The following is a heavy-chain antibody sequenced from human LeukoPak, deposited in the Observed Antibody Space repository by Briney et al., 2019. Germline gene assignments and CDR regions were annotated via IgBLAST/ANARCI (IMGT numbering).Heavy chain of an antibody. V-gene: IGHV1-2*02. CDR1: GYTFTCYY. CDR2: IIPNSGAT. D-gene: IGHD1-26*01. J-gene: IGHJ4*02. CDR3: ARQLGATSRDY. Sequence: ASVKVSCKASGYTFTCYYMHWVRQAPGQGLEWMGWIIPNSGATNYAQNFQGRVTMTRDTSISTAYMELNRLTSDDTAVYYCARQLGATSRDYCGQGTLVTVSS.